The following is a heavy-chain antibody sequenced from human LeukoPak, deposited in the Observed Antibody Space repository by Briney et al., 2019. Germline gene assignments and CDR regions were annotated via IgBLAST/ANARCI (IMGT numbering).Heavy chain of an antibody. J-gene: IGHJ5*02. CDR2: IHHSGRT. CDR1: GGSIRGYY. CDR3: ARDHLANLASRLFDP. V-gene: IGHV4-38-2*02. Sequence: SETLSLTCNVSGGSIRGYYWSWIRQPPGKGLEWIGSIHHSGRTYYNPSLKSRVTISVDTSKNQFSLKLSSVTAADTAVYYCARDHLANLASRLFDPWGQGTLVTVSS. D-gene: IGHD3-3*01.